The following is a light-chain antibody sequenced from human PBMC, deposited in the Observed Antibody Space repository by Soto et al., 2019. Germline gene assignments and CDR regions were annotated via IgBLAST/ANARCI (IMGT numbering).Light chain of an antibody. CDR2: DVN. J-gene: IGLJ1*01. Sequence: QSVLTQPRSVSGSPGQSVTISCTGSSSDVGGSNHVSWYQHHPGKAPKFIIYDVNKRPSGVPDRFSGSKSGNTASLTISGLQAEDEADYYCCSNAGSYTFVFGTGTKLTVL. CDR3: CSNAGSYTFV. V-gene: IGLV2-11*01. CDR1: SSDVGGSNH.